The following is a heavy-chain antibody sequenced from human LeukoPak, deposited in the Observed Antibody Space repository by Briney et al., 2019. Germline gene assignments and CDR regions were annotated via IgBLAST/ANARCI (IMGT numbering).Heavy chain of an antibody. V-gene: IGHV3-21*01. CDR1: GFTFSSYS. CDR3: ARGYQMGILTWFDP. Sequence: TPGGSLRLSCAGSGFTFSSYSMNWVRQAPGKGLEWVSSISSSSSYIYYADSVKGRFTISRDNAKNSLYLQMNSLRAEDTAVYYCARGYQMGILTWFDPWGQGTLVTVSS. D-gene: IGHD1-26*01. CDR2: ISSSSSYI. J-gene: IGHJ5*02.